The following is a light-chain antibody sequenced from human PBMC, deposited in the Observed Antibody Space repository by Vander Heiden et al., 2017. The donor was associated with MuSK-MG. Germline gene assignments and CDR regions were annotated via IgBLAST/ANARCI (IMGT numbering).Light chain of an antibody. V-gene: IGKV1-5*03. CDR3: QQYDSHSRT. Sequence: DIQMTQSPCTLSASVGDRVTITCRASQTISSWLAWYQQKPGKAPKLLIYQASNLESGVPSRFSGSGSGTEFTLTISSLQPDDFATYYCQQYDSHSRTFGQGTKVENK. CDR1: QTISSW. J-gene: IGKJ1*01. CDR2: QAS.